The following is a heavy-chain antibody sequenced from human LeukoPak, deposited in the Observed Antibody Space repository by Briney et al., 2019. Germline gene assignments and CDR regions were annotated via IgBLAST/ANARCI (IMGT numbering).Heavy chain of an antibody. CDR1: GGSISSISYY. Sequence: SETLSLTCTISGGSISSISYYWGWIRQPPGKGLEWIGSIYYTGSTYYNPSLKSRVTVSVDTSKNQFSLNLRSVTAADSAVYYCARRNSGNYYGLFDPWGQGTLVTVSS. CDR2: IYYTGST. CDR3: ARRNSGNYYGLFDP. D-gene: IGHD1-26*01. J-gene: IGHJ5*02. V-gene: IGHV4-39*01.